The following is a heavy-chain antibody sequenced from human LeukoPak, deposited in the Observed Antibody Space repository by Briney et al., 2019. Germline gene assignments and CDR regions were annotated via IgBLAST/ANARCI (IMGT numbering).Heavy chain of an antibody. CDR2: NSAYNGNT. Sequence: GASVKVSCKASGYTFTSYGISWVRQAPGQGLEWMGWNSAYNGNTNYAQKLQGRVTMTTDTSTSTAYMELRSLRSDDTAVYYCARSSTNPRSNWFDPWGQGSLVTVSS. CDR1: GYTFTSYG. J-gene: IGHJ5*02. CDR3: ARSSTNPRSNWFDP. V-gene: IGHV1-18*01. D-gene: IGHD2-2*01.